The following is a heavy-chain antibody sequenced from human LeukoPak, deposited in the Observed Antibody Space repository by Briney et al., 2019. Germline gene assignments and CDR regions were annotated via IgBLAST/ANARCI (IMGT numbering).Heavy chain of an antibody. J-gene: IGHJ4*02. CDR2: ISYDGSNK. V-gene: IGHV3-30*03. CDR1: GFTFSSYG. CDR3: ARDLGYCSGGSCYRYSDY. Sequence: PGRSLRLSCAASGFTFSSYGMHWVRQAPGKGLEWVAVISYDGSNKYYADSVKGRFTISRDNSKNTLYLQMNSLRAEDTAVYYCARDLGYCSGGSCYRYSDYWGQGTLVTVSS. D-gene: IGHD2-15*01.